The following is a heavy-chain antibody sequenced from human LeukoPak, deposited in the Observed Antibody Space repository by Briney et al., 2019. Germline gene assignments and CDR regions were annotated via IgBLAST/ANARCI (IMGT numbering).Heavy chain of an antibody. CDR2: INPNSGGT. J-gene: IGHJ4*02. CDR3: ARAYYTSSGLGFDY. Sequence: ASVKVSCKASGYTFTDYYIHWVRQAPGQGLEWMGRINPNSGGTNYAKKFQGRVTMTRDTSISTAYMELSRLRSDDTAVYYYARAYYTSSGLGFDYWGQVTLVTVSS. CDR1: GYTFTDYY. D-gene: IGHD3-22*01. V-gene: IGHV1-2*06.